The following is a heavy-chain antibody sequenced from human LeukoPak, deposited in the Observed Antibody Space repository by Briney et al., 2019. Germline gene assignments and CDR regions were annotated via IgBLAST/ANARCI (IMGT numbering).Heavy chain of an antibody. D-gene: IGHD2-2*01. Sequence: PGGSLRLSCAASGFTFSSYAMSWVRQAPGKGLVWVSAISGSGGSTYYADSVKGRFTISRDNSKNTLYLQMNSLRAEDTAVYYCAKVCGGSTSCYGSYYYYGMDVWGQGTTVTVSS. CDR1: GFTFSSYA. J-gene: IGHJ6*02. V-gene: IGHV3-23*01. CDR3: AKVCGGSTSCYGSYYYYGMDV. CDR2: ISGSGGST.